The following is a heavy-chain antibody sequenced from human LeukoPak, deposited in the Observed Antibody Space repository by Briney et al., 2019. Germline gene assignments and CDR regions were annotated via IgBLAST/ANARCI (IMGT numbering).Heavy chain of an antibody. V-gene: IGHV3-11*01. Sequence: GSLRLSCAASGFTFSDYYMSWIRQAPGKGLEWVSYISSSGSTIYYADSVKGRFTISRDNAKNSLYLQMNSLRAEDTAVYYCARDAADTAMVLTWGQGTLVTVSS. CDR1: GFTFSDYY. J-gene: IGHJ5*02. CDR3: ARDAADTAMVLT. D-gene: IGHD5-18*01. CDR2: ISSSGSTI.